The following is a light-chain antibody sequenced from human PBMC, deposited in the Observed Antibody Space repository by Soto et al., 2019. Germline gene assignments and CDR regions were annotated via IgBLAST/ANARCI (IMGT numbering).Light chain of an antibody. J-gene: IGKJ4*01. Sequence: EIVLTQSPGTLSLSPGEGATLSCRASPRIDRNFLAWYQQKPGQAPRLHIFRASCRATGIPDRFSGGGSGTYFTLTISRLEPEDFAVYYCQRYGYSPLTFGGGTKVEIK. CDR1: PRIDRNF. V-gene: IGKV3-20*01. CDR2: RAS. CDR3: QRYGYSPLT.